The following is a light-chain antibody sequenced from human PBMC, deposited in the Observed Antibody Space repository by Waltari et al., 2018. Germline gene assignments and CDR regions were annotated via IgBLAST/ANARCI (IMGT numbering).Light chain of an antibody. CDR3: QQRSNWPGT. Sequence: EIVLTQSPATLSLSPGERAPLSCRASQNVGSYLAWYQQRPGQAPRLLSYAASNRATCIPARFSGSGSETDFTLTISSLEPEDFAVYYCQQRSNWPGTFGQGTKVEIK. CDR2: AAS. CDR1: QNVGSY. J-gene: IGKJ1*01. V-gene: IGKV3-11*01.